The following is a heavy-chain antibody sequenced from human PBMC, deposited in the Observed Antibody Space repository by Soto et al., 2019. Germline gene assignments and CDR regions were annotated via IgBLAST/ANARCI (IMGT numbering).Heavy chain of an antibody. CDR1: GDSMGSGGHY. CDR3: TRGKDLEPTVWGY. D-gene: IGHD7-27*01. V-gene: IGHV4-31*03. J-gene: IGHJ4*02. Sequence: PSETLSLTCIVTGDSMGSGGHYYNWIRQLPGKGLEXXXXXXXXXXTHYNPSLRARATISRDTSKNQFFLRLISVTAADTAVYFCTRGKDLEPTVWGYWGQGTQVTVSS. CDR2: XXXXXXT.